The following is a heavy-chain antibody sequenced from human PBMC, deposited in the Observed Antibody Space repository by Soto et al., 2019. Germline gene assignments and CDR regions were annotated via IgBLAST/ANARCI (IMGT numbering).Heavy chain of an antibody. CDR3: ARDLAWKRGKVGRYYYGMDV. CDR2: ISTRSTYT. J-gene: IGHJ6*02. D-gene: IGHD1-1*01. CDR1: GFIFSDYY. V-gene: IGHV3-11*06. Sequence: KPGGSLRLSCAASGFIFSDYYMSWVRQTPGKGLEWISYISTRSTYTNYADSVKGRFTISRDNTKNSLYLQMDSLRVEDTAVYYCARDLAWKRGKVGRYYYGMDVWGQGTTVTVSS.